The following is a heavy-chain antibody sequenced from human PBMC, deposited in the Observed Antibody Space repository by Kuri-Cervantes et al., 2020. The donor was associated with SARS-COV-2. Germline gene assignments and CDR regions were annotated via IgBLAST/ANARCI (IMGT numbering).Heavy chain of an antibody. CDR1: GGSFSGYY. CDR2: INHSGST. CDR3: ARSPKGIAVAADFDY. D-gene: IGHD6-19*01. J-gene: IGHJ4*02. V-gene: IGHV4-34*01. Sequence: SETLSLTCAVYGGSFSGYYWSWIRQPPGKGLEWIGEINHSGSTNYNPSLKSRVTISLDKSKNQFSLRLTSVTAADTAVYYCARSPKGIAVAADFDYWDQGTLVTVSS.